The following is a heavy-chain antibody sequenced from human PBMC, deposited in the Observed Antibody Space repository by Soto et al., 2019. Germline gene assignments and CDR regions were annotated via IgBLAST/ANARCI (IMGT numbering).Heavy chain of an antibody. CDR1: GFTFDDYA. V-gene: IGHV3-9*01. J-gene: IGHJ4*02. CDR2: ISWNSGSI. Sequence: SLRLSCAASGFTFDDYAMHWVRQAPGKGLEWVSGISWNSGSIGYADSVKGRFTISRDNAKNSLYLQMNSLRAEDTAVYYCAKGLEYYDILTGYSHWGQGTLVTVSS. CDR3: AKGLEYYDILTGYSH. D-gene: IGHD3-9*01.